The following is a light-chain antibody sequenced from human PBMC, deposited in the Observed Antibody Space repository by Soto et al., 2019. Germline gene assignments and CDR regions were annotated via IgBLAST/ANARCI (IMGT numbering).Light chain of an antibody. V-gene: IGLV2-14*01. Sequence: QSALTQPASVFGSPGQSITVSCTGTASDIGSYDYVSWYQHHPGKAPKLLIYEVTNRPSGVSNRFSGSKSDYTASLTISGLQAEDEGHYYCASYTGSTTRWVFGGGTKLTVL. CDR2: EVT. CDR3: ASYTGSTTRWV. CDR1: ASDIGSYDY. J-gene: IGLJ3*02.